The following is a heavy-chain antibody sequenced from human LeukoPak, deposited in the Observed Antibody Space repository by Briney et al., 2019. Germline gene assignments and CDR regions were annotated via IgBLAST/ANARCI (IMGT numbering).Heavy chain of an antibody. D-gene: IGHD2-15*01. CDR2: INPNSGGT. Sequence: ASVKVSCKASGYTFTGYYMHWVRQAPGQGLEWMGWINPNSGGTNYAQKFQGRVTMTRDTSISTAYMELSRLRSDDTAVYYCARCNGGSCYSRGYFDYWGQGTLVTVSS. V-gene: IGHV1-2*02. CDR3: ARCNGGSCYSRGYFDY. CDR1: GYTFTGYY. J-gene: IGHJ4*02.